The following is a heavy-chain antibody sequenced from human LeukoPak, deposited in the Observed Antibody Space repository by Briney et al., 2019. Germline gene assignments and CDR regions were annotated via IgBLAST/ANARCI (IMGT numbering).Heavy chain of an antibody. Sequence: GGSLRPSCAASGFTFSSYGMHWVRQAPGKGLEWVAVIWYDGSNKYYADSVKGRFTISRDNSKNTLYLQMNSLRAEDTAVYYCARETTVTTKDGMDVWGQGTTVTVSS. V-gene: IGHV3-33*01. D-gene: IGHD4-17*01. J-gene: IGHJ6*02. CDR2: IWYDGSNK. CDR3: ARETTVTTKDGMDV. CDR1: GFTFSSYG.